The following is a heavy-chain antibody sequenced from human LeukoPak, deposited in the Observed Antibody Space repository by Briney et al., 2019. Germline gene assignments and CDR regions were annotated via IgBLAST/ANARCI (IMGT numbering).Heavy chain of an antibody. V-gene: IGHV3-7*03. D-gene: IGHD3-22*01. CDR2: IKNDGTVK. CDR3: AKEFDSSGPNAFDI. Sequence: PGGSLRLSCAASGFTFSYHWMTWVRQAPGKGLEWVANIKNDGTVKNYVDSVKGRFTISRDNAKNSLYLQMNSLRAEDTAVYYCAKEFDSSGPNAFDIWGQGTMVTVSS. CDR1: GFTFSYHW. J-gene: IGHJ3*02.